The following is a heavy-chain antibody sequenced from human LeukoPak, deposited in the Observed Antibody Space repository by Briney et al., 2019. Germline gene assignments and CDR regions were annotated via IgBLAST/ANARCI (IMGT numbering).Heavy chain of an antibody. CDR2: IRYDGSNK. Sequence: GGSLRLSCAASGFTFSSYGMHWVRQAPGKGLEWVAFIRYDGSNKYYADSVKGRFTISRDNSKNTLYLQMKSLRTEDTALYFCAKPHDYDSTAPLGYWGQGTLVTVSS. J-gene: IGHJ4*02. D-gene: IGHD3-22*01. CDR1: GFTFSSYG. CDR3: AKPHDYDSTAPLGY. V-gene: IGHV3-30*02.